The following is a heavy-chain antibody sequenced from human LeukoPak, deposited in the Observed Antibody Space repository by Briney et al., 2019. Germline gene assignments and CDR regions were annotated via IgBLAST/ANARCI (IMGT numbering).Heavy chain of an antibody. Sequence: GGSLRLSCAASGFTFSSSGMHWVRQAPGKGLEWVAFIWYDGSNKYYADSVKGRFTISRDNSKNTLYLQMNSLRAEDTAVYYCAKDRWDSSGFHAPYYFDYWGQGTLVTVSS. D-gene: IGHD6-19*01. CDR1: GFTFSSSG. V-gene: IGHV3-30*02. CDR3: AKDRWDSSGFHAPYYFDY. J-gene: IGHJ4*02. CDR2: IWYDGSNK.